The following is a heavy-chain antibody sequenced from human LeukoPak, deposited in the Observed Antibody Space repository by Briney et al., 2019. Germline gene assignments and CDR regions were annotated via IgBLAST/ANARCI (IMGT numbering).Heavy chain of an antibody. CDR3: ARDYSSSSGYYYYYYMDV. CDR2: IDYSGSH. V-gene: IGHV4-59*11. D-gene: IGHD6-6*01. Sequence: KPSETLSLTFTVYGVSFCTHYWMWIPQPPGKGLEGSFDIDYSGSHNYNPSLKSRVTISVDTSKKQFSLKLSSVTAADTAVYYCARDYSSSSGYYYYYYMDVWGKGTTVTVSS. J-gene: IGHJ6*03. CDR1: GVSFCTHY.